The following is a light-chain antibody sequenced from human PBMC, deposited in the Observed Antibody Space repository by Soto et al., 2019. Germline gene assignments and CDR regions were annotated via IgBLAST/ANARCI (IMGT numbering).Light chain of an antibody. Sequence: ENVLTQSPGTLSLSPGERATLSCRASQSVGRNYIAWFQQKPGQAPRLLMHTASVRATGIPDRFSGSGSGTDFTLTISRLEPEDLAVFYCQQYAASPLTFGGGTKVEI. J-gene: IGKJ4*01. CDR2: TAS. CDR1: QSVGRNY. CDR3: QQYAASPLT. V-gene: IGKV3-20*01.